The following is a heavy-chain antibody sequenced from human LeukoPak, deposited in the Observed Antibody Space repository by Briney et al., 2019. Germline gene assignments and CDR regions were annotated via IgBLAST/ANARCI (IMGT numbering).Heavy chain of an antibody. V-gene: IGHV4-59*01. CDR2: IYYSGST. Sequence: SETLSLTCTVSGGSISSYYWSWIRQPPGKGLEWIGYIYYSGSTNYNPSLKSRATISVDTSKNQFSLKLSSVTAADTAVYYCASTRVGDYLGWFDPWGQGTLVTVSS. D-gene: IGHD4-17*01. J-gene: IGHJ5*02. CDR3: ASTRVGDYLGWFDP. CDR1: GGSISSYY.